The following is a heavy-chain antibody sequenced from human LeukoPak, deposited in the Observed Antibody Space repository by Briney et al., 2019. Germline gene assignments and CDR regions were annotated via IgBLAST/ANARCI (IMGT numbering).Heavy chain of an antibody. CDR1: GFTFSSYS. CDR2: ISSSSYI. CDR3: ARDHYRAVTASDY. Sequence: GGSLRLSCAASGFTFSSYSMNWVRQAPGKGLEWVSSISSSSYIYYADSVKGRFTISRDNAKNSLYLQMNSLRAEDTALYYCARDHYRAVTASDYWGQGTLVTVSS. V-gene: IGHV3-21*04. D-gene: IGHD4-11*01. J-gene: IGHJ4*02.